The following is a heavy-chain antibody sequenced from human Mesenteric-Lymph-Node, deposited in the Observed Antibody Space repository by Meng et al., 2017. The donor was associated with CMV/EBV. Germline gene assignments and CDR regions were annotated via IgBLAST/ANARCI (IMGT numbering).Heavy chain of an antibody. Sequence: HLQAMGPGRWKPSETLSIPCFASVVACTRGVYHWRWLLQPPGKGLEWIVYISGTGITIYNPSLKSRVTILLETSKNQFSLKLNTVTTADTAVYYCAKSRSSTPGIVDDWGQGTLVTVSS. V-gene: IGHV4-61*08. CDR3: AKSRSSTPGIVDD. CDR1: VVACTRGVYH. J-gene: IGHJ4*02. D-gene: IGHD2/OR15-2a*01. CDR2: ISGTGIT.